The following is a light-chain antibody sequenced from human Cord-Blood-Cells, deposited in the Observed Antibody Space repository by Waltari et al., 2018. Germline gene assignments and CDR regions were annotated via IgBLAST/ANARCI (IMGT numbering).Light chain of an antibody. Sequence: QPVLTQPPYPSASPGESACPPCTLPSYINVGSYHRYLYHQKPESPPRYLLYYYSDSDKGQGSGVPSRFSGSKDASANTGILLISGLQSEDEADYYCMIWPSNASVVFGGGTKLTVL. CDR2: YYSDSDK. J-gene: IGLJ2*01. CDR1: SYINVGSYH. CDR3: MIWPSNASVV. V-gene: IGLV5-37*01.